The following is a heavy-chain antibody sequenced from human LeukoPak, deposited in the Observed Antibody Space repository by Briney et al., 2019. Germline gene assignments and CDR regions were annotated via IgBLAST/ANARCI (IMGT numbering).Heavy chain of an antibody. Sequence: SGPTLVKPTQPLTLTCTFSGFSLSTDRVGVGWIRQPPGKALEWLVLIYWNDDERYSPSLKSRLTITKDTSKNQVVLTMTNMDPVDTATYYCAHNTYYNFWSGYPPFDYWGQGTRVTVSS. D-gene: IGHD3-3*01. CDR3: AHNTYYNFWSGYPPFDY. J-gene: IGHJ4*02. V-gene: IGHV2-5*01. CDR2: IYWNDDE. CDR1: GFSLSTDRVG.